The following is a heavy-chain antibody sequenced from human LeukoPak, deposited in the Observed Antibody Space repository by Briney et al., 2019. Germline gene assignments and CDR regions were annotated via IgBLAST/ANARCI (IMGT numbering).Heavy chain of an antibody. CDR3: AKRPVRPWGYYFDY. CDR1: GFTFSSYA. D-gene: IGHD3-16*01. V-gene: IGHV3-23*01. J-gene: IGHJ4*02. CDR2: ISGSGGST. Sequence: GGSLRLSCAASGFTFSSYAMSWVRQAPGKGLEWVSAISGSGGSTYYADSVKGRFTISRDNSKNTLYPQMNSLRAEDTAVYYCAKRPVRPWGYYFDYWGQGTLVTVSS.